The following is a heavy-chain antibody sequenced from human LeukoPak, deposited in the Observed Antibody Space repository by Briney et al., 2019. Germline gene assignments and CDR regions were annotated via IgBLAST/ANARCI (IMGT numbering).Heavy chain of an antibody. D-gene: IGHD2-21*02. V-gene: IGHV3-66*01. Sequence: GGSLRLSCAASGFTVSSNYMSWVRQAPGKGLEWVSVIYSGGSTYYADSVKGRFTISRDNSKNTLYLQMNSLRAEDTAVYYCTVTDLDAFDIWGQGTMVTVSS. CDR3: TVTDLDAFDI. CDR1: GFTVSSNY. J-gene: IGHJ3*02. CDR2: IYSGGST.